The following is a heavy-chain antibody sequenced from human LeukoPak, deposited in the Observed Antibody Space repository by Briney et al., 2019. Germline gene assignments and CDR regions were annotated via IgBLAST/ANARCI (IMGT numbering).Heavy chain of an antibody. Sequence: SEILSLTCTVSGGSISSYYWSWIRQPPGKGLEWIGYIYYSGSTNYNPSLKSRVTISVDTSKNQFSLLLNSVTPEDTAVYYCTRDSGLGNDAFDVWGQGTMVTVSS. V-gene: IGHV4-59*12. J-gene: IGHJ3*01. CDR3: TRDSGLGNDAFDV. D-gene: IGHD3-10*01. CDR1: GGSISSYY. CDR2: IYYSGST.